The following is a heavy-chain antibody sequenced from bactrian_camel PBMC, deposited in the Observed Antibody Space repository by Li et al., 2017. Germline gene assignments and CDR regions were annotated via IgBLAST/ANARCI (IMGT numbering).Heavy chain of an antibody. CDR3: AASKVVGGLPNLDEDLFKY. Sequence: HVQLVESGGDSVQSGGSLRLSCSASGYTYSSYCMGWFRQVPGKEREAIAYINSDGSKSYADSVKGRFTISQDNAKNTLYLQMNSLKPEDTAMYTCAASKVVGGLPNLDEDLFKYWGQGTQVTVS. CDR2: INSDGSK. J-gene: IGHJ4*01. D-gene: IGHD2*01. V-gene: IGHV3S26*01. CDR1: GYTYSSYC.